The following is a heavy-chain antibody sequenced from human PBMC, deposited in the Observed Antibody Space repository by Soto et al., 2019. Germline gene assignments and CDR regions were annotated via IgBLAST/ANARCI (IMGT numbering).Heavy chain of an antibody. CDR3: ARVPSMAVAGTFIYYFDY. V-gene: IGHV4-4*02. Sequence: SETLSLTCAVSGGSISSSNWWSWVRQPPGKGLEWIGEIYHSGSTNYNPSLKSRVTISVDRSKNQFSLKLSSVTAADTAVYYCARVPSMAVAGTFIYYFDYWGQGSLVTVSS. CDR1: GGSISSSNW. D-gene: IGHD6-19*01. CDR2: IYHSGST. J-gene: IGHJ4*02.